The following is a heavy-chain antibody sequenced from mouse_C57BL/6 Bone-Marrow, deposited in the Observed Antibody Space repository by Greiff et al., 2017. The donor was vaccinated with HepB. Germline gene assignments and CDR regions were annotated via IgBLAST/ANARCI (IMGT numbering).Heavy chain of an antibody. Sequence: EVQGVESGGGLVKPGGSLKLSCAASGFTFSSYAMSWVRQTPEKRLEWVATISDGGSYTYYPDNVKGRFTISRDNAKNNRYLQMSHLKSEDTAMYYCARDRGRGFAYWGQGTLVTVSA. CDR1: GFTFSSYA. CDR2: ISDGGSYT. CDR3: ARDRGRGFAY. J-gene: IGHJ3*01. D-gene: IGHD3-3*01. V-gene: IGHV5-4*01.